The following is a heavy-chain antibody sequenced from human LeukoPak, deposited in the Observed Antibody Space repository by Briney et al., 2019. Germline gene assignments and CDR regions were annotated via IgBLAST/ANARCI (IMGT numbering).Heavy chain of an antibody. CDR3: ARDIVVVVAATNYYYYYGMDV. Sequence: SETLSLTCSVSGGSISSSNFHWGWIRQAPGKGLDWIGNIFYSGRTSYNPSLKSRVTISIDAPKNQFSLKLSSVTAADTAVYYCARDIVVVVAATNYYYYYGMDVWGQGTTVTVSS. D-gene: IGHD2-15*01. V-gene: IGHV4-39*07. CDR2: IFYSGRT. J-gene: IGHJ6*02. CDR1: GGSISSSNFH.